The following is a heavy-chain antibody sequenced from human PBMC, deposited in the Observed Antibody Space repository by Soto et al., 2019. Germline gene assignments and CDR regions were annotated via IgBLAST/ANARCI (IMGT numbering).Heavy chain of an antibody. J-gene: IGHJ6*02. Sequence: EVHLVESGGGLVKPGGSLRLSCAVSGFTFSSCTMNWVRQAPGKGLEWVASISPSSGNIYYADSVKGRFTISRDNAKNSLFLQMNSLRGEDAAVYYCSGCSGGACSKKYGMDVWGQGTMVTVSS. D-gene: IGHD2-15*01. V-gene: IGHV3-21*06. CDR2: ISPSSGNI. CDR1: GFTFSSCT. CDR3: SGCSGGACSKKYGMDV.